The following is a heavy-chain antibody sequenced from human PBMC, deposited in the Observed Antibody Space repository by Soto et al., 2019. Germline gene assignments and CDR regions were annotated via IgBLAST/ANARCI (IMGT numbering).Heavy chain of an antibody. Sequence: SSVKVSCKASGGTFSSYTISWVRQAPGQGLEWMGRIIPILGIANYAQKFQGRVTMTRNTSISTAYMELSSLRSEDTAVCYCARGVFSGHVWGQGTTVPVSS. J-gene: IGHJ6*02. CDR2: IIPILGIA. CDR1: GGTFSSYT. V-gene: IGHV1-69*02. CDR3: ARGVFSGHV.